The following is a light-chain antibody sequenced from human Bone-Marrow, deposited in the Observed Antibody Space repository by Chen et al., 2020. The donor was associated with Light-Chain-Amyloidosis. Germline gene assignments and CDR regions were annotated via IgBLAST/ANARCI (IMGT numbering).Light chain of an antibody. CDR1: DLPTKY. CDR3: QSADSSGTYEVI. CDR2: RDT. V-gene: IGLV3-25*03. Sequence: SYELTQPPSVSVSPGQPARITCSGDDLPTKYAYWYQQKPGQAPVLVIHRDTERPSGISERFSGSSSGTTATLTISGVQAEDEADYHCQSADSSGTYEVIFCGGTKLTVL. J-gene: IGLJ2*01.